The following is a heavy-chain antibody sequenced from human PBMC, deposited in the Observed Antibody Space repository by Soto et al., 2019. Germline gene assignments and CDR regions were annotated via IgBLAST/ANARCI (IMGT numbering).Heavy chain of an antibody. Sequence: QITLKESGPTLVRPTQTLTLTCTFSGFSLSTTGLGLGWIRQPPGKALEWLALIYWDDDKRYRPSLKSRLTITNDTSKNEVILTMTNMDSVDTDRYYCAQSLPHYGLGRERGNWFEPWGQGTLVTVSS. J-gene: IGHJ5*02. D-gene: IGHD3-10*01. V-gene: IGHV2-5*02. CDR2: IYWDDDK. CDR3: AQSLPHYGLGRERGNWFEP. CDR1: GFSLSTTGLG.